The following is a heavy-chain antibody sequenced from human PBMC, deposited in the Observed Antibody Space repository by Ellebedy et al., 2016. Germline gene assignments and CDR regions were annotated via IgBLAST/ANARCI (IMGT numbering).Heavy chain of an antibody. J-gene: IGHJ4*02. V-gene: IGHV3-21*01. CDR3: ASLKLGFDY. D-gene: IGHD7-27*01. Sequence: GESLKISCAVSGLTFSGYAMNWVRQAPGRGLEWVSYISSASGHIYYADSVKGRFTISRDNARNSLYLQMNRLRAEDTAVYYCASLKLGFDYWGQGTLVTVSS. CDR1: GLTFSGYA. CDR2: ISSASGHI.